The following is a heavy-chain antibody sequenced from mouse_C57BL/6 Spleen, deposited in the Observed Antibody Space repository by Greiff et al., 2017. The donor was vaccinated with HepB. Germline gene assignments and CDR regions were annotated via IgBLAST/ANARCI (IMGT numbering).Heavy chain of an antibody. CDR3: AREWIITTVVAKYFDV. Sequence: VQLKESGPELVKPGASVKISCKASGYAFSSSWMNWVKQRPGKGLEWIGRIYPGDGDTNYNGKFKGKATLTADKSSSTAYMQLSSLTSEDSAVYFCAREWIITTVVAKYFDVWGTGTTVTVSS. J-gene: IGHJ1*03. D-gene: IGHD1-1*01. V-gene: IGHV1-82*01. CDR2: IYPGDGDT. CDR1: GYAFSSSW.